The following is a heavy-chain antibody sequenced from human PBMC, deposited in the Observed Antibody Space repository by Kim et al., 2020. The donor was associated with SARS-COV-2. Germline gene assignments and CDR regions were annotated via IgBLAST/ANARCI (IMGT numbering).Heavy chain of an antibody. CDR2: IYYSRST. V-gene: IGHV4-39*01. CDR1: GGSISSSSYY. CDR3: ASYSSSWHSDWFDP. D-gene: IGHD6-13*01. J-gene: IGHJ5*02. Sequence: SETLSLTCTVSGGSISSSSYYWGWIRQPPGKGLEWIGSIYYSRSTYYNPSLKSRVTISVDTSKNQFSLKLSSVTAADTAVYYCASYSSSWHSDWFDPWGQGTLVTVSS.